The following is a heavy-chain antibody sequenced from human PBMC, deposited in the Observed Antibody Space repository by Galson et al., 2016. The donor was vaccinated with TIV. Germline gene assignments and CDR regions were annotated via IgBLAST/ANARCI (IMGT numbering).Heavy chain of an antibody. CDR2: INPSSTGT. D-gene: IGHD2-15*01. CDR1: GYSFTDYY. Sequence: SVKVSCKASGYSFTDYYIHWVRQAPGQEPEWMGWINPSSTGTNYAQKFQGRVSITTDEFTSTVFMELSSLRPGDTAVYFCARDIPCGGSCYFFDDWGRGTLVTVSS. J-gene: IGHJ4*02. V-gene: IGHV1-2*02. CDR3: ARDIPCGGSCYFFDD.